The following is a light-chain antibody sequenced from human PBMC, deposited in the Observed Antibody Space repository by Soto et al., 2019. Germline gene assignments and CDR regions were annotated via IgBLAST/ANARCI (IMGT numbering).Light chain of an antibody. Sequence: EIVLTQSPATLSLSPGERATLSCRASQSISTILAWYQQKPGQAPRLLIYDASTRATGTPARFSGSGSGRDFTLTISSLEPEDFAVYYCQQRSNWPPLTFGGGTKVEIK. J-gene: IGKJ4*01. V-gene: IGKV3-11*02. CDR1: QSISTI. CDR3: QQRSNWPPLT. CDR2: DAS.